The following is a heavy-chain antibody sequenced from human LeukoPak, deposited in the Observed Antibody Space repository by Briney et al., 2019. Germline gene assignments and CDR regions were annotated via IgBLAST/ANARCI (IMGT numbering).Heavy chain of an antibody. D-gene: IGHD4-17*01. CDR1: GFTFSSYW. CDR3: ARVDPGDYFDY. Sequence: GGSLRLSCAASGFTFSSYWMSWVRQAPGKGLEWVANIKQDGREKYYVDSVKGRFTISRDNAKNSLYLQMNSLGAEDTAVYYCARVDPGDYFDYWGQGTLVTVSS. V-gene: IGHV3-7*03. J-gene: IGHJ4*02. CDR2: IKQDGREK.